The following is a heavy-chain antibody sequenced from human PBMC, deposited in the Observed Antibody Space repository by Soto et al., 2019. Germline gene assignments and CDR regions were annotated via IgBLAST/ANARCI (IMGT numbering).Heavy chain of an antibody. J-gene: IGHJ4*01. D-gene: IGHD6-19*01. CDR3: ARSRGIAVATFDY. CDR1: GYSFTSYW. Sequence: GESLKISCKDSGYSFTSYWISWVRQIPGKGLEWMGRVDPSDSYTNYSPSFQGHVTISADKSISTAYLQWSSLKASDTAMYYCARSRGIAVATFDYWGRGTLVTVSS. CDR2: VDPSDSYT. V-gene: IGHV5-10-1*01.